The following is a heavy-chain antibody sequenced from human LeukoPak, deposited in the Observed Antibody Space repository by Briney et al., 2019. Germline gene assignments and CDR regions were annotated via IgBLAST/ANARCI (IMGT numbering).Heavy chain of an antibody. J-gene: IGHJ4*02. CDR3: ARGRGIAVAGKSAHGY. CDR1: GGSFGGYY. V-gene: IGHV4-34*01. Sequence: SETLSLTCAVYGGSFGGYYWNWIRQPPGKGLEWLGEINHSGSTNYNPSLKSRVTISVGTSKNQFSLKLSSVTAADTAVYYCARGRGIAVAGKSAHGYWGQGTLVTVSS. CDR2: INHSGST. D-gene: IGHD6-19*01.